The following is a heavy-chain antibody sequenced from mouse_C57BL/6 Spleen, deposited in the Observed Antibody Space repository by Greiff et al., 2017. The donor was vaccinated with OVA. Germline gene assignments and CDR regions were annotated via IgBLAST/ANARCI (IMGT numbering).Heavy chain of an antibody. J-gene: IGHJ1*03. D-gene: IGHD1-1*01. V-gene: IGHV1-5*01. Sequence: VQLQQSGPVLARPGASVKMSCKTSGYTFTSYWMHWVKQRPGQGLEWIGAIYPGNSDTSYNQKFKGKAKLTAVTSASTAYMELSSLTNEDSAVYYCTRDDYYGSSNWYFDVWGTGTTVTVSS. CDR1: GYTFTSYW. CDR3: TRDDYYGSSNWYFDV. CDR2: IYPGNSDT.